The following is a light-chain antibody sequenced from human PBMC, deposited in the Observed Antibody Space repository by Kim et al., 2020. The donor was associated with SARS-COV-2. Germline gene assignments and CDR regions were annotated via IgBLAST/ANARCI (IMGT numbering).Light chain of an antibody. CDR2: YDS. Sequence: APVKTARITCGGNNIGSKSVHWYQQKPGQAPVLVIYYDSDRSSGIPERFSGSNSGNTATLTISRVEAGDEADYYCQVWDSSSDHRVFGGGTQLTVL. CDR1: NIGSKS. V-gene: IGLV3-21*04. CDR3: QVWDSSSDHRV. J-gene: IGLJ3*02.